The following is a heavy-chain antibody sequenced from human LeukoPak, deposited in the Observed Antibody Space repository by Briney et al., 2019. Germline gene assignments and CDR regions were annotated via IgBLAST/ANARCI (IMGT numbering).Heavy chain of an antibody. Sequence: ASVKVSCKASGYTFTGYYMHWVRQAPGQGLEWMGWINPNSGGTNYAQKFQGRVTMTRDTSISTAYMELSRLRSDDTDVYYCARGKFTMIVVGKAFDIWGQGTMVTVSS. CDR1: GYTFTGYY. CDR2: INPNSGGT. J-gene: IGHJ3*02. V-gene: IGHV1-2*02. D-gene: IGHD3-22*01. CDR3: ARGKFTMIVVGKAFDI.